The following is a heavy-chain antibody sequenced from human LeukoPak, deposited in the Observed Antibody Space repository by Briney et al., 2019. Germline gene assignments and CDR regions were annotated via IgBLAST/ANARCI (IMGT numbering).Heavy chain of an antibody. J-gene: IGHJ4*02. Sequence: PSETLSLTCTVSGYSISSGYYWGWFRQPPGKGLEWIGSVYYSGSTYYNPSLKSRVTISVDTSKNQFSLALSSVTAADTAVYYCARDRRGSYYFDYWGQGTLVTVSS. CDR1: GYSISSGYY. CDR2: VYYSGST. V-gene: IGHV4-38-2*02. CDR3: ARDRRGSYYFDY. D-gene: IGHD3-16*01.